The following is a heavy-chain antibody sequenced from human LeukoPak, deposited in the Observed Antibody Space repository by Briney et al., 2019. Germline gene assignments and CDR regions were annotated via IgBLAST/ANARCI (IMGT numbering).Heavy chain of an antibody. CDR1: GGSISSNY. J-gene: IGHJ4*02. Sequence: KPSETLSLTRSVSGGSISSNYWSWIRQPPGKGLEWIGNIYYSGSTNYNPSLKSRVTISVDTSKNQFSLKLSSVTAADTAVYYCARVQQQLLPFDYWGQGILVTVSS. CDR2: IYYSGST. V-gene: IGHV4-59*01. CDR3: ARVQQQLLPFDY. D-gene: IGHD6-13*01.